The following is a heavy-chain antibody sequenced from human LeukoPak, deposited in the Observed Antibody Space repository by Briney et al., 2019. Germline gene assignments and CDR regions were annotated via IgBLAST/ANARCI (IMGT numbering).Heavy chain of an antibody. CDR1: GFTFSSYG. CDR3: ARMIVVVRTFDY. CDR2: ISYDGSNK. D-gene: IGHD3-22*01. Sequence: PGRSLRLSCAASGFTFSSYGMHWVRQAPGKGLEWVAVISYDGSNKYYADSVKGRFTISRDNSKNTLYLQMNSLRAEDTAVYYCARMIVVVRTFDYWGQGTLVTVSS. J-gene: IGHJ4*02. V-gene: IGHV3-30*03.